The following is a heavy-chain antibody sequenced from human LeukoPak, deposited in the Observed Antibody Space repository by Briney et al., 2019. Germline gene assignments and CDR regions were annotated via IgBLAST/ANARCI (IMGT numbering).Heavy chain of an antibody. D-gene: IGHD3-3*01. CDR2: INPSGGST. Sequence: ASVKVSCKASGYTFTSYYMHWVRQAPGQGLEWMGIINPSGGSTSYAQKFQGRVTMTRDTSTSTVYMELSSLRSEDTAVYYCAREAHYGRSYYDFWSGYYPPNWFDLWGQGTLVTVSS. J-gene: IGHJ5*02. CDR3: AREAHYGRSYYDFWSGYYPPNWFDL. CDR1: GYTFTSYY. V-gene: IGHV1-46*01.